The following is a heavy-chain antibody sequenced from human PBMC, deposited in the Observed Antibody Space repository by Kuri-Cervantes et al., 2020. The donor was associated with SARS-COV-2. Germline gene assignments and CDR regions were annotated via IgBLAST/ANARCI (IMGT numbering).Heavy chain of an antibody. CDR3: ARTRYFDWLLGAYYYYYMDV. D-gene: IGHD3-9*01. V-gene: IGHV1-18*01. CDR1: GYTFTSYG. CDR2: ISAYNGNT. Sequence: ASVKVSCKASGYTFTSYGISWVRQAPGQGLEWMGWISAYNGNTNYAQKLQGRVTMTTDTSTSTAYMELSSLRSEDTAVYYCARTRYFDWLLGAYYYYYMDVWGKGTTVTVSS. J-gene: IGHJ6*03.